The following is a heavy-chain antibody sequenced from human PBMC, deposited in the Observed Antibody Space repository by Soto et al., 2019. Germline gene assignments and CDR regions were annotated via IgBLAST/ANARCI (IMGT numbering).Heavy chain of an antibody. V-gene: IGHV4-31*03. J-gene: IGHJ4*02. CDR3: ARGSLQWELPFDY. Sequence: SETLSLTCTVSGGSISSGGYYWSWIRQHPGKGLEWIGYIYYSGSTYYNPSLKSRVTISVDTSKNQFSLKLSSVTAADTAVYYCARGSLQWELPFDYWGQGTLVTVSS. D-gene: IGHD1-26*01. CDR2: IYYSGST. CDR1: GGSISSGGYY.